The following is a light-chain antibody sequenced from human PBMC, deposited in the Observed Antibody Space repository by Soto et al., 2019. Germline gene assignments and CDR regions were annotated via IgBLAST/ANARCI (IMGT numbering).Light chain of an antibody. CDR3: LQRSNWPPT. CDR1: QTVSSY. J-gene: IGKJ2*01. CDR2: DAS. V-gene: IGKV3-11*01. Sequence: EIVLTQSPTPLSLSPGQRATLSCRASQTVSSYLAWYQQKPRQAPKLLIYDASNRATGIPARFSGSRSGTDFTLNISSLEPEDFAVYYCLQRSNWPPTFGQGTKLEIK.